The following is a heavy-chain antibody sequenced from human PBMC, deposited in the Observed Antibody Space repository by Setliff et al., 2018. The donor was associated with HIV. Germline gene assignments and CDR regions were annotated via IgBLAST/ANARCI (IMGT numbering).Heavy chain of an antibody. Sequence: ASVKVSCKASGYSLSTYAISWVRQAPGQGLEWMGWIDPNNGNRNFAQKFRGRVTMTTDISTNTAYMEVRSLSFDDTAVYYCARDPGYKSTWYGVFDIWGQGTMVTVSS. D-gene: IGHD6-13*01. CDR2: IDPNNGNR. J-gene: IGHJ3*02. CDR3: ARDPGYKSTWYGVFDI. CDR1: GYSLSTYA. V-gene: IGHV1-18*01.